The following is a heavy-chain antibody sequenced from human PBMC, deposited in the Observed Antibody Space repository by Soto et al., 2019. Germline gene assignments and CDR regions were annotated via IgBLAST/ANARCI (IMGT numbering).Heavy chain of an antibody. J-gene: IGHJ4*01. V-gene: IGHV4-59*11. D-gene: IGHD1-1*01. CDR3: VRNSWHNFFSLGYFDH. Sequence: LFLTCSVSGGSIGSHYWSWVRQTPGKGVEWIGYIQQTTVTNYNPSFNNRITISDDTSKNQFSLKLRSVTPADTAVYYCVRNSWHNFFSLGYFDHWGQGILVTVCS. CDR2: IQQTTVT. CDR1: GGSIGSHY.